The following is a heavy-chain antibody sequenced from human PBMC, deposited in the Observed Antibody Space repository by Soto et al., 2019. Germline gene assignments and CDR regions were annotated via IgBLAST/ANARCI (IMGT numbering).Heavy chain of an antibody. V-gene: IGHV4-34*01. D-gene: IGHD1-26*01. CDR1: GKSLSGYY. CDR2: INHSGNT. CDR3: ARHHVRGRTIAGAAEF. J-gene: IGHJ4*02. Sequence: SETLSLTCAVYGKSLSGYYWSWIRQPPGKALEWIGEINHSGNTTYNPSLKSRVTISVDTSKNQLFLNLSSATAADTAMYFCARHHVRGRTIAGAAEFWGQGTLVTVSS.